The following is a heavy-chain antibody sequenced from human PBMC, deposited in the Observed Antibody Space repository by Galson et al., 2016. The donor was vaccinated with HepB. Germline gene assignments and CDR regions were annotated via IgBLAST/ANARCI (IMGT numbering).Heavy chain of an antibody. J-gene: IGHJ2*01. D-gene: IGHD2-15*01. V-gene: IGHV4-31*02. Sequence: LEWIGYISSSVTTHYTPSLRSRMTISADTSKSQFSLMLDSVTAADTALYFCARPVRSGHRDFDLWGRGTLVTVSA. CDR2: ISSSVTT. CDR3: ARPVRSGHRDFDL.